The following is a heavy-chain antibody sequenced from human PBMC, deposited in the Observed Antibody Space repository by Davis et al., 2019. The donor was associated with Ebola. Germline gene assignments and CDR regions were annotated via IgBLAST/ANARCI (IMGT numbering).Heavy chain of an antibody. J-gene: IGHJ4*02. CDR2: ISYDGSNK. CDR1: GFTFSSYA. Sequence: GESLKISCAASGFTFSSYAMHWVRQAPGKGLEWVAVISYDGSNKYYADSVKGRFTISRDNSKNTLYLQMNSLRAEDTAVYYCARVGIPMIVAYYFDYWGQGTLVTVSS. CDR3: ARVGIPMIVAYYFDY. V-gene: IGHV3-30-3*01. D-gene: IGHD3-22*01.